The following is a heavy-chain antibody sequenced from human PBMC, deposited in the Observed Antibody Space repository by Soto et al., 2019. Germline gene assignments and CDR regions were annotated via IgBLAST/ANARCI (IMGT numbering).Heavy chain of an antibody. CDR3: ARIASPEGASLDAFDI. Sequence: QVQLVQSGAEVKTPGASVKVSCKASGYTFTSYGIRWVRQAPGQGLEGMGWISAYNGNTNYAQKLQGRVTMTTDTSTSTAYMELRSLRSDDTAVYYCARIASPEGASLDAFDIWGQGTMVTVSS. J-gene: IGHJ3*02. CDR1: GYTFTSYG. CDR2: ISAYNGNT. D-gene: IGHD1-26*01. V-gene: IGHV1-18*01.